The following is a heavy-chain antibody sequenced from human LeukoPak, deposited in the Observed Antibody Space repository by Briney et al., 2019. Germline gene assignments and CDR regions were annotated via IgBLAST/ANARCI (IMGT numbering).Heavy chain of an antibody. CDR3: ARATADWGYYYMDV. V-gene: IGHV1-69*13. J-gene: IGHJ6*03. CDR2: IIPIFGTA. D-gene: IGHD3-9*01. Sequence: RASVNVSCKASGGTFSSYAISWVRQAPGQGLEWMGGIIPIFGTANYAQKFQGRVTITADESTSTAYMELSSLRSEDTAVYYCARATADWGYYYMDVWGKGTTVTVSS. CDR1: GGTFSSYA.